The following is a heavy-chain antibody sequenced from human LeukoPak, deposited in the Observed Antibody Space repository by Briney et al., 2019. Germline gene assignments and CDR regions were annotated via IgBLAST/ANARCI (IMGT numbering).Heavy chain of an antibody. J-gene: IGHJ4*02. CDR1: GFTFSSYA. D-gene: IGHD3-22*01. Sequence: GGSLRLSRAASGFTFSSYAMSWVRQAPGKGLEWVSGISASGGSTYYADSVKGRFTISRDYSKNTLYLQMNSLRAEDTAIYYCAKLRISRIAVVIPDLDYWGQGTLVTVSP. CDR3: AKLRISRIAVVIPDLDY. V-gene: IGHV3-23*01. CDR2: ISASGGST.